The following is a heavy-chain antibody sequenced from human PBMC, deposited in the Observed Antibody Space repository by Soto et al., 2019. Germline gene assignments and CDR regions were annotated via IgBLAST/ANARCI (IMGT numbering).Heavy chain of an antibody. CDR2: IYYSGST. J-gene: IGHJ6*03. D-gene: IGHD1-26*01. CDR3: ARRIPASGYDYYYMDV. Sequence: PSETLSLTCTVSGGSISSYYWSWIRQPPGKGLGWIGYIYYSGSTNYNPSLKSRVTISVDTSKNQFSLKLSSVTAADTAVYYCARRIPASGYDYYYMDVWGKGTTVTVSS. CDR1: GGSISSYY. V-gene: IGHV4-59*08.